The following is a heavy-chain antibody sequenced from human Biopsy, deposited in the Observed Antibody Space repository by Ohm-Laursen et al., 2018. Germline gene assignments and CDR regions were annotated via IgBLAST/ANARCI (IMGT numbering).Heavy chain of an antibody. D-gene: IGHD5-24*01. CDR1: GGSFTGHY. J-gene: IGHJ2*01. CDR2: IYFTGRT. Sequence: GPLSLTCTVSGGSFTGHYWNWIRQPPGKALEWIGYIYFTGRTSYNPSLKNRVTMPVNTSKKQFSLSLSSVTAADTAVYYCASAGYNPDWNFDLWGRGTRVTVSS. CDR3: ASAGYNPDWNFDL. V-gene: IGHV4-59*11.